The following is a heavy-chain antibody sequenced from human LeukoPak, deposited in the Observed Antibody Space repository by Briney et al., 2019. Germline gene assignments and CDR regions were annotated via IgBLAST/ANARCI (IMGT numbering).Heavy chain of an antibody. CDR3: ARLPYYYDSSGYQLDAFDI. D-gene: IGHD3-22*01. Sequence: GESLKISCKGSGYSFTSYWIGWVRQMPGKGLEWMGIIYPGDSDTRYSPSFQGQVTISADKSISTAYPQWSSLKASDTAMYYCARLPYYYDSSGYQLDAFDIWGQGTMVTVSS. J-gene: IGHJ3*02. CDR2: IYPGDSDT. CDR1: GYSFTSYW. V-gene: IGHV5-51*01.